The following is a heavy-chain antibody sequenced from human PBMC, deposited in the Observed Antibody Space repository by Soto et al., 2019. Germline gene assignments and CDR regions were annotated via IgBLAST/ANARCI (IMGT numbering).Heavy chain of an antibody. J-gene: IGHJ4*02. V-gene: IGHV1-46*01. Sequence: QVQLVQSGAEVKTPGASVKVSCKASGYTFTSNYMHWVRQAPGQGLEWMGIINPSGVGTSYAQKFQARVTMTADTSTSTVYMELSSQRSEDTAVYYCARDSTLAYWGQGTLVTVSS. CDR1: GYTFTSNY. CDR2: INPSGVGT. CDR3: ARDSTLAY.